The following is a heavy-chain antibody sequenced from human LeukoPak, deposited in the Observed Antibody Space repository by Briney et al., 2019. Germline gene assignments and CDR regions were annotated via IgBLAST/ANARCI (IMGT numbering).Heavy chain of an antibody. CDR1: GFTFDDYT. Sequence: GGSLRLSCAASGFTFDDYTMHWVRQPPGKGLEWVSLINWDGDITEYADSVKGRFTISRDNSKNSLFLQMNSLRTEDTALYYCVRGSTVVSRGYFYYYMDVWGKGTTVTVSS. V-gene: IGHV3-43*01. J-gene: IGHJ6*03. CDR3: VRGSTVVSRGYFYYYMDV. D-gene: IGHD4-23*01. CDR2: INWDGDIT.